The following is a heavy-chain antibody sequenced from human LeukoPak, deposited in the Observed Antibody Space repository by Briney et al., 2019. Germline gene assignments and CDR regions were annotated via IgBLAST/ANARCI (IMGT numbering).Heavy chain of an antibody. Sequence: PSETLSLTCTVSGGSISSYFWSWIRQPAGKGLEWIVRIHTSGSTNYNSSLKTRVAMSLDTSKNQSSLNLTSVTAADTAVYYCARETRESRYFDLWGRGTPVTVSS. J-gene: IGHJ2*01. CDR1: GGSISSYF. CDR3: ARETRESRYFDL. V-gene: IGHV4-4*07. CDR2: IHTSGST.